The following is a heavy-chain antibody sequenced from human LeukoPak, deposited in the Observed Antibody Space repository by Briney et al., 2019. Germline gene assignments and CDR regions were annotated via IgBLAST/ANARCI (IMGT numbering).Heavy chain of an antibody. J-gene: IGHJ4*02. Sequence: PGGSLRLSCAASGFTFNDYWMTWVRQAPGKGLEWVANIKRDGSEKYYVDSVKGRLTISRDNAKNSLYLQMNSLRAEDTAVYYCAKDLRRRGGYSNPLYYFDYWGQGTLVTVSS. D-gene: IGHD4-11*01. V-gene: IGHV3-7*01. CDR3: AKDLRRRGGYSNPLYYFDY. CDR1: GFTFNDYW. CDR2: IKRDGSEK.